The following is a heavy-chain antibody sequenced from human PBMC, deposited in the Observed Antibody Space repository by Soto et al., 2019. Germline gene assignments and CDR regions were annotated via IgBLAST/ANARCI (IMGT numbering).Heavy chain of an antibody. J-gene: IGHJ6*03. V-gene: IGHV3-23*01. CDR1: GFTFSSYA. CDR2: ISGSGGST. CDR3: AKAGDYYYYYMDV. Sequence: GGSLRLPCAASGFTFSSYAMSWVRQAPGKGLEWVSAISGSGGSTYYADSVKGRFTISRDNSKNTLYLQMNSLRAEDTAVYYCAKAGDYYYYYMDVWGKGTTVTGSS. D-gene: IGHD3-10*01.